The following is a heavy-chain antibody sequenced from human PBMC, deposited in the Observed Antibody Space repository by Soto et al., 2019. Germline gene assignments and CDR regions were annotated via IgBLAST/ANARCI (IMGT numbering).Heavy chain of an antibody. J-gene: IGHJ5*02. Sequence: SSETLSLTCAVSGGSIRSSNWWSWVRQRPEKGLEWIGYIYYSGSTYYNPSLKSRVTISVDTSKNQFSLKLSSVTAADTAVYYCAREFTYCSGGSCYSWFDPWGQGTLVTVYS. D-gene: IGHD2-15*01. CDR1: GGSIRSSNW. CDR2: IYYSGST. V-gene: IGHV4-4*02. CDR3: AREFTYCSGGSCYSWFDP.